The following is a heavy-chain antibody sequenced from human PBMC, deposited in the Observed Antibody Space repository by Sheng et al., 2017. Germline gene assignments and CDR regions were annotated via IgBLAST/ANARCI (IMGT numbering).Heavy chain of an antibody. CDR3: AREWDRTIFGVVNPENDYYYGMDV. Sequence: QVQLVQSGAEVKKPGASVKVSCKASGYTFTSYGISWVRQAPGQGLEWMGWISAYNGNTNYAQKLQGRVTMTTDTSTSTAYMELRSLRSDDTAVYYCAREWDRTIFGVVNPENDYYYGMDVWDQGP. CDR2: ISAYNGNT. V-gene: IGHV1-18*01. J-gene: IGHJ6*02. CDR1: GYTFTSYG. D-gene: IGHD3-3*01.